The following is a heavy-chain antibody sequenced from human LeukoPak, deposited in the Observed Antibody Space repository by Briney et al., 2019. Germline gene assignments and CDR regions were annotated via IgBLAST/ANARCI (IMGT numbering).Heavy chain of an antibody. V-gene: IGHV4-39*01. CDR2: IYYSGNT. Sequence: KPSETLSLTCTVSGGSISSSNYYWGWIRQPPGKGLEWIGSIYYSGNTYYNPSLKSRVTISVDTSKNQFSLKLSSVTAADTAVYYCARSSGSGSYPSYYGMDVWGQGTTVTVSS. CDR1: GGSISSSNYY. CDR3: ARSSGSGSYPSYYGMDV. J-gene: IGHJ6*02. D-gene: IGHD3-10*01.